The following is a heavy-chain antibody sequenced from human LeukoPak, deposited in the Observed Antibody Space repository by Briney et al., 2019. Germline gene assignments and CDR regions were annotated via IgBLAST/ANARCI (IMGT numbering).Heavy chain of an antibody. CDR2: INAGNGNT. CDR1: GCTFTSFA. V-gene: IGHV1-3*01. CDR3: ARGGTSAAAWYSSFDY. D-gene: IGHD6-13*01. J-gene: IGHJ4*02. Sequence: EASVKVSCKASGCTFTSFAMHWVRQAPGQRLEWMGWINAGNGNTKYSQKFQGRVTITRDTSASTAYTELSSLRSEDTAVYYCARGGTSAAAWYSSFDYWGQGTLVTVSS.